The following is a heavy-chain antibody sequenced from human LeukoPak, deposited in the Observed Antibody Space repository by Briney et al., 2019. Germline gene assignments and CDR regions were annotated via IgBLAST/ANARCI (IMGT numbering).Heavy chain of an antibody. CDR2: ISGSGGST. V-gene: IGHV3-23*01. CDR1: GFTFSSYA. D-gene: IGHD3-16*01. CDR3: AKVDDDYVWGSYPYYFDY. Sequence: GGSLRLSCAASGFTFSSYAMSWVRQAPGKGLEYVSAISGSGGSTYYADSVKGRFTISRDNSKNTLYLQMNSLRAEDTAVYYCAKVDDDYVWGSYPYYFDYWGQGTLVTVSS. J-gene: IGHJ4*02.